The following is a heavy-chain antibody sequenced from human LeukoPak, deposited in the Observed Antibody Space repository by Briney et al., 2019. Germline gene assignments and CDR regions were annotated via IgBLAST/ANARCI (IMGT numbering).Heavy chain of an antibody. J-gene: IGHJ4*02. V-gene: IGHV3-23*01. Sequence: GGSLRLSCAASGFTFTNYAMSWVRQPPGKGLEWVSAISGSGGRTYYADSVKGRFTIPKHNTKNPLYQQVTSLLAADTAVYYCTNGGLIYFDYWGQGTLVTVSS. CDR2: ISGSGGRT. CDR1: GFTFTNYA. CDR3: TNGGLIYFDY. D-gene: IGHD3-16*01.